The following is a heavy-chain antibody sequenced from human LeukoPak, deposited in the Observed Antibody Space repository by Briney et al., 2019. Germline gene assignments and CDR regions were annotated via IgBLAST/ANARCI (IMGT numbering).Heavy chain of an antibody. V-gene: IGHV3-23*01. D-gene: IGHD3-22*01. CDR2: ISGSGGST. Sequence: PWGSLRLSCAASGFTFSSYAMSWVRQAPGKGLEWVSAISGSGGSTYYADSVKGRFTISRDNSKNTLYLQMNSLRAEDTAVYYCAKALYYYDSSGYYGPYYYYGMDVWGQGTTVTVSS. CDR3: AKALYYYDSSGYYGPYYYYGMDV. CDR1: GFTFSSYA. J-gene: IGHJ6*02.